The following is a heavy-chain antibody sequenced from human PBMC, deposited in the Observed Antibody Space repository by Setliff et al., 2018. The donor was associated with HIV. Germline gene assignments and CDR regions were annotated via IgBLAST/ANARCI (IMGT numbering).Heavy chain of an antibody. J-gene: IGHJ2*01. Sequence: SETLSLTCTVSGGTISSSDYYWGWIRQPPGKGLEWIGSIYYSGTTYYNPSLKSRVTISVDTSKNQFSLKLSSVTAADTAVYYCARPSAGGVYNYWYFDLWGRGTLVTVSS. CDR1: GGTISSSDYY. D-gene: IGHD1-1*01. CDR2: IYYSGTT. V-gene: IGHV4-39*01. CDR3: ARPSAGGVYNYWYFDL.